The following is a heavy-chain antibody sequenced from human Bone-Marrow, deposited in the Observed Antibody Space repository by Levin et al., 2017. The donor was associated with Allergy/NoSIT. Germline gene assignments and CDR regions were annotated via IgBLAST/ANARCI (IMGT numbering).Heavy chain of an antibody. V-gene: IGHV4-39*01. CDR1: GGSISSSSYY. CDR3: ARGGATIFGVVWGKPNNWFDP. J-gene: IGHJ5*02. Sequence: ESLKISCTVSGGSISSSSYYWGWIRQPPGKGLEWIGSIYYSGSTYYNPSLKSRVTISVDTSKNQFSLKLSSVTAADTAVYYCARGGATIFGVVWGKPNNWFDPWGQGTLVTVSS. CDR2: IYYSGST. D-gene: IGHD3-3*01.